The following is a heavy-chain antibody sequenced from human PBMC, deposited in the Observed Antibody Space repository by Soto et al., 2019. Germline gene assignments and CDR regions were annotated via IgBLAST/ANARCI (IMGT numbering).Heavy chain of an antibody. CDR3: ATVPNCDTSGCYSYFDL. V-gene: IGHV3-74*01. CDR1: GFTFSNYY. D-gene: IGHD2-21*02. Sequence: EMQLVESGGGLVQPGGSLRLSCAASGFTFSNYYMHWVRQAPGKGPVWVSRISSDGTTTTYADSVKGRFTISRDNAKNTLYLQVNCLRAHDTAVYYFATVPNCDTSGCYSYFDLWGQGALVTVSS. J-gene: IGHJ4*02. CDR2: ISSDGTTT.